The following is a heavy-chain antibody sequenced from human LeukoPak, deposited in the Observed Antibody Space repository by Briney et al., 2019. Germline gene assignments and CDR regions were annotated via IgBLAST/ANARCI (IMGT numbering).Heavy chain of an antibody. V-gene: IGHV3-30-3*01. Sequence: GGSLRLSCAASGFTFSSYAMHWVRQAPGKGLEWVAVISYDGSNKYYADSVKGRFTISRDNSKNTLYLQMNSLRAEDTAVYYCARDPGTGTGEGWFDPWGQGTLVTVSS. CDR3: ARDPGTGTGEGWFDP. CDR2: ISYDGSNK. CDR1: GFTFSSYA. D-gene: IGHD3/OR15-3a*01. J-gene: IGHJ5*02.